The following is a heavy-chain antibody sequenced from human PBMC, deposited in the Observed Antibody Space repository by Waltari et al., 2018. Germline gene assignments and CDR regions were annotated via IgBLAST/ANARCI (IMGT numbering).Heavy chain of an antibody. Sequence: EVQLLESGGGLVQPGGSLRLSCAASGFTFSSYAMSWVRQAPERGLEWVSAISGSGGSTYYADSVKGRFTISRDNSKNTLYLQMNSLIAEDTAVYYCAKRFGPAANYYYYYMDVWGKGTTVTVSS. D-gene: IGHD2-2*01. V-gene: IGHV3-23*01. J-gene: IGHJ6*03. CDR2: ISGSGGST. CDR3: AKRFGPAANYYYYYMDV. CDR1: GFTFSSYA.